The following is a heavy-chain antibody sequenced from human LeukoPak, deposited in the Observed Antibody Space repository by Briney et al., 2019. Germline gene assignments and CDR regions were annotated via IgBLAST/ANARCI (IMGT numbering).Heavy chain of an antibody. CDR3: AKENPGYRGYESADFDY. Sequence: PGGSLRLSCAASGFTFSSYGMHWVRQAPGKGLEWVAVISYDGSNKYYADSVKGRFTISRDNSKNTLYLQMNSLRAEDTAVYYCAKENPGYRGYESADFDYWGQGTLVTVSS. V-gene: IGHV3-30*18. J-gene: IGHJ4*02. CDR2: ISYDGSNK. CDR1: GFTFSSYG. D-gene: IGHD5-12*01.